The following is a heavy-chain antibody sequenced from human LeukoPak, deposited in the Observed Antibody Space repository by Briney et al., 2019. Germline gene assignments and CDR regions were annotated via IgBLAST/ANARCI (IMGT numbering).Heavy chain of an antibody. Sequence: ASVTVSCKPSGYIFTSYGISWVRQAPGQGLEWMGWISAYNGNTNYAQKLQGRVTMTTDTSTSTGYMELRSLRSDDTAVYYCARVPGIVGAIVDYWGQGTLVTVSS. CDR2: ISAYNGNT. CDR1: GYIFTSYG. CDR3: ARVPGIVGAIVDY. J-gene: IGHJ4*02. V-gene: IGHV1-18*01. D-gene: IGHD1-26*01.